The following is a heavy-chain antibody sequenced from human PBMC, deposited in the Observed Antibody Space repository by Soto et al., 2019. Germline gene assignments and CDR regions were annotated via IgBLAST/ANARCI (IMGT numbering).Heavy chain of an antibody. CDR3: AKDFWSGYYSHYYYGMDV. CDR2: ISWDGGST. V-gene: IGHV3-43*01. CDR1: GFTFDDYT. Sequence: GGSLRLSCAASGFTFDDYTMHWVRQAPGKGLEWVSLISWDGGSTYYADSVKGRFTISRDNSKNSLYLQMNSLRTEDTALYYCAKDFWSGYYSHYYYGMDVWGQGTTVTVSS. D-gene: IGHD3-3*01. J-gene: IGHJ6*02.